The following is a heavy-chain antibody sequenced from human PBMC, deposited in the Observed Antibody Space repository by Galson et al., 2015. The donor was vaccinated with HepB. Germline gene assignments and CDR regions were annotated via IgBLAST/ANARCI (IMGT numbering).Heavy chain of an antibody. CDR3: AADPRGYYDILTGYYPPNWFDP. J-gene: IGHJ5*02. V-gene: IGHV1-58*01. CDR2: IVVGSGNT. Sequence: SVKVSCKASGFTFTSSAVQWVRQARGQRLEWIGWIVVGSGNTNYAQKFQERVTITRDMSTSTAYMELSSLRSEDTAVYYCAADPRGYYDILTGYYPPNWFDPWGQGTLVTVSS. D-gene: IGHD3-9*01. CDR1: GFTFTSSA.